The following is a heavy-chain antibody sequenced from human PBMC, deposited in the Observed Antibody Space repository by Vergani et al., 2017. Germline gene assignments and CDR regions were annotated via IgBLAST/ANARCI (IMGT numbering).Heavy chain of an antibody. J-gene: IGHJ6*03. CDR1: GGTFSSYA. CDR3: ARVYCSGGSCYPPLYYYYYYMDV. D-gene: IGHD2-15*01. V-gene: IGHV1-69*01. CDR2: IIPIFGTA. Sequence: QVQLVQSGAEVKKPGSSVKVSCKASGGTFSSYAISWVRQAPGQGLEWMGGIIPIFGTANYAQKFQGRGTITADESTSTAYMELSSLRSEDTAVYYCARVYCSGGSCYPPLYYYYYYMDVWGKGTTVTVSS.